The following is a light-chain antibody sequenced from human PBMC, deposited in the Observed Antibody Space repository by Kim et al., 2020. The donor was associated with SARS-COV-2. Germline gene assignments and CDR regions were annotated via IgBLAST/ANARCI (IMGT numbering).Light chain of an antibody. Sequence: EIVLTKSPGTLSLSPGERATLSCRASQSISSTYVAWYQHLPGRAPRLVIYGTSRRATGIPDRFSGSGSGTDFTLTISGLEPEDFAVYYCQHYDKSPLTFGPGTKVDIK. CDR2: GTS. V-gene: IGKV3-20*01. J-gene: IGKJ1*01. CDR3: QHYDKSPLT. CDR1: QSISSTY.